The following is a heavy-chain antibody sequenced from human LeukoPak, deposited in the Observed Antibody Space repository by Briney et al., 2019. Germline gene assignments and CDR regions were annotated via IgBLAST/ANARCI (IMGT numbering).Heavy chain of an antibody. V-gene: IGHV1-2*04. CDR1: GYTFTSYY. CDR2: INPNSGGT. D-gene: IGHD6-19*01. Sequence: ASVKVSCKASGYTFTSYYMHWVRQAPGQGLEWMGWINPNSGGTNYAQKFQGWVTMTRDTSISTAYMELSRLRSDDTAVYYCARVVYSSGWSQPSYFDYWGQGTLVTVSS. J-gene: IGHJ4*02. CDR3: ARVVYSSGWSQPSYFDY.